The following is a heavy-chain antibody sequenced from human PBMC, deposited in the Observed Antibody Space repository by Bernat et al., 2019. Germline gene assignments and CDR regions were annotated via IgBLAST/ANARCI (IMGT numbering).Heavy chain of an antibody. CDR3: AKAPRSGYYAQYFQH. V-gene: IGHV3-43*02. CDR2: ISGDGGST. J-gene: IGHJ1*01. D-gene: IGHD3-22*01. CDR1: GFTFDDYA. Sequence: EVQLVESGGGVVQLGGSLRLSCAASGFTFDDYAMHWVRQAPGKGLEWVSLISGDGGSTYYADSVKGRFTISRDNSKNSLYLQMNSLRTEDTAFYYCAKAPRSGYYAQYFQHWGQGTLVTVSS.